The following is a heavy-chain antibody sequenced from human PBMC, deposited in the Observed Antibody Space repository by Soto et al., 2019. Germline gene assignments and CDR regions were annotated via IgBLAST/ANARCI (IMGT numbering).Heavy chain of an antibody. Sequence: PTGKGLAWIGYIYYSGSTNYHPSLKSRVTISVDTSKNQSSLKLSSVTAADPAVYYFARVDRAREIRYYFDQRGQGTLVPVSA. CDR2: IYYSGST. V-gene: IGHV4-59*01. CDR3: ARVDRAREIRYYFDQ. J-gene: IGHJ4*02. D-gene: IGHD3-22*01.